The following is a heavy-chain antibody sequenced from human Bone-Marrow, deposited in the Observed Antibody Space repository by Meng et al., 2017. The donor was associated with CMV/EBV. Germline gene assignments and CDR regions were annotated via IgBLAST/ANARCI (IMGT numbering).Heavy chain of an antibody. Sequence: GSLRLSCAVYGGSFSGYYWSWIRQPPGKGLEWIGEINHSGSTNYNPSLKSRVTISVDTSKNQFSLKLSSVTAADTAVYYCARERFDHGSGSYGYYYYGMDVWGQGTTVTVSS. J-gene: IGHJ6*02. CDR3: ARERFDHGSGSYGYYYYGMDV. CDR2: INHSGST. V-gene: IGHV4-34*01. CDR1: GGSFSGYY. D-gene: IGHD3-10*01.